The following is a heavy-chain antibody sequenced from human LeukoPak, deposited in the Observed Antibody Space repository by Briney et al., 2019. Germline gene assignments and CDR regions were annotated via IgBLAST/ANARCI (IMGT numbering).Heavy chain of an antibody. CDR3: ARDNSVGDTAWWFDP. CDR2: INPSGGST. CDR1: GYTFTSYY. V-gene: IGHV1-46*01. D-gene: IGHD1-26*01. J-gene: IGHJ5*02. Sequence: GASVKVSSKASGYTFTSYYMHWVRHAPGQGLEWMGIINPSGGSTSYAQKFQGRVTMTRDMSTSTDYMELSSLRAEDTAVYYCARDNSVGDTAWWFDPWGQGTLVTVSS.